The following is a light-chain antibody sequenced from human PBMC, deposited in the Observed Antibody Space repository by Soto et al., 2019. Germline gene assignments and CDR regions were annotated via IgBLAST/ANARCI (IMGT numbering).Light chain of an antibody. Sequence: QSVLTQPHSVSGSPGQSVTISCTGTNSDVGRYNSVSWYQQLPGKAPQLIISAVRQRPSGVPDRFSGSKSGNTASLTISGLQTDDEADYYCSSYTTSDTLCVFGTGTKVTVL. J-gene: IGLJ1*01. V-gene: IGLV2-11*01. CDR1: NSDVGRYNS. CDR2: AVR. CDR3: SSYTTSDTLCV.